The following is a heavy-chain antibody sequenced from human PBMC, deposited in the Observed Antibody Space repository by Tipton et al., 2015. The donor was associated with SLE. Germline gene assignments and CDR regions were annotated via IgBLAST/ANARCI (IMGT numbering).Heavy chain of an antibody. CDR1: GFTFSSYS. CDR2: ISSSRSTI. J-gene: IGHJ4*02. CDR3: ARHGSELGSGYYQGYDY. Sequence: SLRLSCAASGFTFSSYSMNWVRQAPGKGLEWVSCISSSRSTIYYADSVKGRFTISRDNAKNSLYLQMNSLRAEDTAVYYCARHGSELGSGYYQGYDYWGQGTLVTVSS. V-gene: IGHV3-48*04. D-gene: IGHD3-3*01.